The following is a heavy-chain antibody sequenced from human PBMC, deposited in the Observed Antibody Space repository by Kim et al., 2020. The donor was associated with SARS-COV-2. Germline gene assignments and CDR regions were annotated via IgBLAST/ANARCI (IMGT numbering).Heavy chain of an antibody. Sequence: GGSLRLSCAASGFTFSASAMHWVRQASGKGPEWVGRIRSKTNNYATAYAASVKGRFTISRDDSKNTAYLQMNSLKTEDTAVYYCTSCINYYDSSGYLCFDYWGQGTLVTVSS. D-gene: IGHD3-22*01. CDR1: GFTFSASA. CDR3: TSCINYYDSSGYLCFDY. J-gene: IGHJ4*02. V-gene: IGHV3-73*01. CDR2: IRSKTNNYAT.